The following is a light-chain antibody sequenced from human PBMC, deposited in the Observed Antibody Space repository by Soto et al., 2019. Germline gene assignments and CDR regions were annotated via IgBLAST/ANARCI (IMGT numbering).Light chain of an antibody. V-gene: IGKV1-5*01. CDR3: QQYNTYPWT. Sequence: DIQMAQSPSTLSASVGGRVTITCRVSQSIRRRLAWYQQKPGKAPNLLIYDASSLESGVPSRFSGGGSGTEFTLTISSLQPEDFATSYCQQYNTYPWTFGQGTKVELK. CDR2: DAS. CDR1: QSIRRR. J-gene: IGKJ1*01.